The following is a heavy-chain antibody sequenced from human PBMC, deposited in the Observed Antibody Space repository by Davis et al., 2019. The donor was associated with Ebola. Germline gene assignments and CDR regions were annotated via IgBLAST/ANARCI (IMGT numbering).Heavy chain of an antibody. CDR3: ARGGFLEWLPPYGYFDL. CDR1: GFTFSDYY. CDR2: ISSSSSTI. V-gene: IGHV3-11*04. J-gene: IGHJ2*01. Sequence: GGSLRLSCAASGFTFSDYYMSWIRQAPGKGLEWVSYISSSSSTIYYADSVKGRFTISRDNAKNSLYLQMNSLRDEDTAVYYCARGGFLEWLPPYGYFDLWGRGTLVTVSS. D-gene: IGHD3-3*01.